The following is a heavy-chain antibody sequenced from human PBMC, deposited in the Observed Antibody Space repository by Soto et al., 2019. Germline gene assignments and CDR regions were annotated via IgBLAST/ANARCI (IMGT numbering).Heavy chain of an antibody. CDR1: GFTFSSYA. D-gene: IGHD6-13*01. V-gene: IGHV3-23*01. Sequence: QTGGSLRLSCAASGFTFSSYAMSWVRQAPGKGLEWVSAISGSGGSTYYADSVKSRFTISRDNSKNTLYLQTNSLRAEDTAVYYCAKEGLAAAGSGLFWGQGTLVTVSS. J-gene: IGHJ4*02. CDR3: AKEGLAAAGSGLF. CDR2: ISGSGGST.